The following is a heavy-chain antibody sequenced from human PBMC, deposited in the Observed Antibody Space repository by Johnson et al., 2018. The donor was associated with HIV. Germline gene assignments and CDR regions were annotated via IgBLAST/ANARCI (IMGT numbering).Heavy chain of an antibody. D-gene: IGHD6-19*01. Sequence: VQLVESGGGLVQPGRSLRLSCAPSGFTFDDYVMHWVRQAPGKGLEWVSGISWNSDNIAYADSVRGRFTIARDNAKNSLHLQMNSLRAEDTAFYYCAKARVRYSSDVDALDIWGQGTMVTVSS. J-gene: IGHJ3*02. CDR3: AKARVRYSSDVDALDI. V-gene: IGHV3-9*01. CDR2: ISWNSDNI. CDR1: GFTFDDYV.